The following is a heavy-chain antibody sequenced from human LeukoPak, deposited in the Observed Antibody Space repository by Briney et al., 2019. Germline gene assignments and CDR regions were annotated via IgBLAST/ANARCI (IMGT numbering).Heavy chain of an antibody. D-gene: IGHD1-7*01. CDR1: GFTFSSYA. CDR3: AKGPFNWNYGYFDY. J-gene: IGHJ4*02. V-gene: IGHV3-23*01. CDR2: ISGSGGST. Sequence: PGRSLRLSCAASGFTFSSYAMSWVRQAPGKGLEWVSAISGSGGSTYYADSVKGRFTISRDNSKNTLYLQMNSLRAEDTAVYYCAKGPFNWNYGYFDYWGQGTLVTVSS.